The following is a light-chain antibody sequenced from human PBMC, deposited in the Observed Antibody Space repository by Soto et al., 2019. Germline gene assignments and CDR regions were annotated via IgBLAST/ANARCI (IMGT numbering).Light chain of an antibody. Sequence: QAVLTQPPSVSAAPGQRVTISCSGSSSDIGSSYVSWYQQLPGTAPKLLIYDNNKRPSGIPDRFSGSKSGASATLGITGLQTGDEGDYYCGAWHDSRSVVFGGGTKLTVL. CDR2: DNN. J-gene: IGLJ2*01. CDR1: SSDIGSSY. CDR3: GAWHDSRSVV. V-gene: IGLV1-51*01.